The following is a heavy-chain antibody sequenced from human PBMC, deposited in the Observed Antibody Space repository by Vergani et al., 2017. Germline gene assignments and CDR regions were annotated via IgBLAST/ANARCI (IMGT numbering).Heavy chain of an antibody. D-gene: IGHD3-22*01. Sequence: EVQLVESGGGLVQPGRSLRLSCAASGFTFDDYAMHWVRQAPGKGLEWVSGISWNSGSIGYADSVKGRFTISRDNAKNSLYLQMNSLRAEDTAVYYCARESSYYYDSSGYYLFDPWGQGTLVTVSS. J-gene: IGHJ5*02. CDR3: ARESSYYYDSSGYYLFDP. V-gene: IGHV3-9*01. CDR2: ISWNSGSI. CDR1: GFTFDDYA.